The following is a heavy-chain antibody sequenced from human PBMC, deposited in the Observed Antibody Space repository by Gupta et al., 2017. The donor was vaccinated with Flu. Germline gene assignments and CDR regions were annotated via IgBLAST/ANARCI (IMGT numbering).Heavy chain of an antibody. J-gene: IGHJ4*02. CDR1: GGSMSSYY. D-gene: IGHD1-26*01. CDR3: ARSWEPYYFDY. Sequence: QVQLQESGPGLVKPSETLSLICSVSGGSMSSYYWNWFRQPPGKELQWIGYVFHTGNTNYNPALKSRVTISVDTSKNHFSLKLRSVTAADTAVYYCARSWEPYYFDYWGQGSLVTVSS. CDR2: VFHTGNT. V-gene: IGHV4-59*01.